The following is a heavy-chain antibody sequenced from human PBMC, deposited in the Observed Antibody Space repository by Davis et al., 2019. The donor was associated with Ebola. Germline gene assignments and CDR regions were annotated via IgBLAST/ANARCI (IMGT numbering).Heavy chain of an antibody. CDR3: TKGSGTFEDVHFDH. D-gene: IGHD1-14*01. J-gene: IGHJ5*02. Sequence: GESLKISCTASGFIFSSYGMHWVRQAPGKGLDWVSVIYSDGSTYNAGSVKGRFIISRDSSMNTVYLQMNSLRPEDTAIYYCTKGSGTFEDVHFDHWGQGTLLTVSS. CDR2: IYSDGST. V-gene: IGHV3-NL1*01. CDR1: GFIFSSYG.